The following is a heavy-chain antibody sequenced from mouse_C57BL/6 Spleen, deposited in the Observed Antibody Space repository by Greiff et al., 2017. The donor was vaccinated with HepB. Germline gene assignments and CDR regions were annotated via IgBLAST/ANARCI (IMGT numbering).Heavy chain of an antibody. CDR2: IDPSDSYT. CDR3: ARAYYSNYERMGFDY. J-gene: IGHJ2*01. V-gene: IGHV1-69*01. D-gene: IGHD2-5*01. CDR1: GYTFTSYW. Sequence: QVQLQQPGAELVMPGASVKLSCKASGYTFTSYWMHWVKQRPGQGLEWIGEIDPSDSYTNYNQKFKGKSTLTVDKSSSTAYMQLSSLTSEDSAVYYCARAYYSNYERMGFDYWGQGTTLTVSS.